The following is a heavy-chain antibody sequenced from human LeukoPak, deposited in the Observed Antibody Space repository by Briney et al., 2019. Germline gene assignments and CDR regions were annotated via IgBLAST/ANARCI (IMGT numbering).Heavy chain of an antibody. CDR2: ISYDGSNE. J-gene: IGHJ4*02. D-gene: IGHD3-10*01. Sequence: GGSLTLSCTASGFTFSSYAMHWVRQAPGKGLECVAVISYDGSNEHYADSVKGRFTISRDNSKNTLYLQMNSLRVEDTAVYYCARDLSGGGLDYWGQGTLVTVSS. V-gene: IGHV3-30-3*01. CDR3: ARDLSGGGLDY. CDR1: GFTFSSYA.